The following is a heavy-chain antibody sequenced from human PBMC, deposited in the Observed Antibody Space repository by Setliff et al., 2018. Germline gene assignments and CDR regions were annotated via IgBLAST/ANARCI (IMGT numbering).Heavy chain of an antibody. D-gene: IGHD1-1*01. CDR3: ARLTTLGWFDP. V-gene: IGHV5-51*01. CDR1: GYSFTTYW. J-gene: IGHJ5*02. Sequence: GESLKISCKGSGYSFTTYWIGWVRQMPGKGLELMGIIYPADSDPRYSPSFQGQVTISADKSISTAYLQWSSLRASDTAIYYCARLTTLGWFDPWGQGTLVTVSS. CDR2: IYPADSDP.